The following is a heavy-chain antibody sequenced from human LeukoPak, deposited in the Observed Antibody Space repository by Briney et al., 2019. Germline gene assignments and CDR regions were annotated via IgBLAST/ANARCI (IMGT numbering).Heavy chain of an antibody. CDR1: GFTFSSYA. CDR2: ISYDGSNK. J-gene: IGHJ4*02. CDR3: ARGEKWYYDSSGYIDY. V-gene: IGHV3-30*04. Sequence: GRSLRLSCEASGFTFSSYAMHWVRQAPGKGLEWVAVISYDGSNKYSADSVKGRFTISRDNSKNTLYLQMNSLRAEDAVVYYCARGEKWYYDSSGYIDYWGQGTLVSVSS. D-gene: IGHD3-22*01.